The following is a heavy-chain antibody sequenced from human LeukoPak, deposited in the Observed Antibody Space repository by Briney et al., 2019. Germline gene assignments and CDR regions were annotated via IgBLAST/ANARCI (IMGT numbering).Heavy chain of an antibody. D-gene: IGHD5-12*01. CDR3: ARAPRGSGYADY. V-gene: IGHV3-13*01. Sequence: PGGSLRLSCAVSGFTFRTYDMQWVRHATGKGLEWVSAIGTAGDTYYPDSVKGRFTISRENAKNSLYLQMNSLRGGDTAVYYCARAPRGSGYADYWGQGTLVTVSS. J-gene: IGHJ4*02. CDR1: GFTFRTYD. CDR2: IGTAGDT.